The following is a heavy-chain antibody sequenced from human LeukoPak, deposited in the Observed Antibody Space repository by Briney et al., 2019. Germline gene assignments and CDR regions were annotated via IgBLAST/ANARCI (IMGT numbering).Heavy chain of an antibody. CDR3: AKDQPPYSSGWYFDY. V-gene: IGHV3-43*02. CDR2: ISGDGGST. D-gene: IGHD6-19*01. Sequence: GGSLRLSCAASGFTFDDYAMHWVRQAPGKGLEWVSLISGDGGSTYYEDSVKGRFTISRDNSKNSLYLQMNSLRTEDTALYYCAKDQPPYSSGWYFDYWGQGTLVTVSS. J-gene: IGHJ4*02. CDR1: GFTFDDYA.